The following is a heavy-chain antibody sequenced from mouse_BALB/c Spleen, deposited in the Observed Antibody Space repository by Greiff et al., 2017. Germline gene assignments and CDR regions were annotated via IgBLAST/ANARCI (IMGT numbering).Heavy chain of an antibody. CDR2: IDPETGGT. CDR1: GYTFTDYE. J-gene: IGHJ2*01. V-gene: IGHV1-15*01. D-gene: IGHD2-3*01. CDR3: TSDDFDY. Sequence: GQLQQSGAELVRPGASVTLSCKASGYTFTDYEMHWVKQTPVHGLEWIGAIDPETGGTAYNQKFKGKATLTADKSSSTAYMELRSLTSEDSAVYYCTSDDFDYWGQGTTLTVSA.